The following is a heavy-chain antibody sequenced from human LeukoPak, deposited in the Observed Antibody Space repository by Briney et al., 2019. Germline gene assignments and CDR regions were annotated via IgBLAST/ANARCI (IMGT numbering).Heavy chain of an antibody. CDR1: GFTFSSYA. J-gene: IGHJ4*02. CDR2: ISSSDGST. Sequence: PGGSLRLSCAASGFTFSSYAMSWVRQAPGKGLEWVSAISSSDGSTYYAGSVKGRFTISRDNSKDTLYLQVNSLRAEDTAVYYCAKDRGTKMATTFDYWGQGTLVTVSS. CDR3: AKDRGTKMATTFDY. V-gene: IGHV3-23*01. D-gene: IGHD5-24*01.